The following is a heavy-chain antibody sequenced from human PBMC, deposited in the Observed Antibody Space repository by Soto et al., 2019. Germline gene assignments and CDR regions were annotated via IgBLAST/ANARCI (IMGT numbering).Heavy chain of an antibody. J-gene: IGHJ6*02. CDR1: GYAFTSYD. Sequence: GASVKVSCKASGYAFTSYDINWVRQATGQGLEWMGWMNPNSGNTGYAQKFQGRVTMTRNTSISTAYMELSSLRSEDTAVYYCAGSTTYDILTGYYTGYYGMDVWGQGTTVTVSS. CDR3: AGSTTYDILTGYYTGYYGMDV. CDR2: MNPNSGNT. D-gene: IGHD3-9*01. V-gene: IGHV1-8*01.